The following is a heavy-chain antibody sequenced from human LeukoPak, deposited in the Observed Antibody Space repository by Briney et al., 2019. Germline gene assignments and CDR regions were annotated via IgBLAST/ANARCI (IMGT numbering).Heavy chain of an antibody. CDR2: IRGTDGYT. CDR1: GFTFNIYA. Sequence: GGSLRLSCAASGFTFNIYAMSWIRQAPGKGLEWFSTIRGTDGYTYYADSVKGRFTISRDNSKNTLYLQMNSLRAEDTALYYCAKGRLDPNLVLDHWGQGTLVTVSS. J-gene: IGHJ4*02. CDR3: AKGRLDPNLVLDH. D-gene: IGHD3-10*01. V-gene: IGHV3-23*01.